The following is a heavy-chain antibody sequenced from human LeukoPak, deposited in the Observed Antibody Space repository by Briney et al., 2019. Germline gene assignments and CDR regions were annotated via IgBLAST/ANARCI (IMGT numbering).Heavy chain of an antibody. CDR3: AKDHYYGSGSYYTPDY. CDR1: GFTFDDYA. D-gene: IGHD3-10*01. V-gene: IGHV3-9*01. Sequence: PGGSLRLSCAASGFTFDDYAMHWVRQAPGKGLEWVSGISWNSGSIGYADSVKGRSTISRDNAKNSLYLQMNSLRAEDTALYYCAKDHYYGSGSYYTPDYWGQGTLVTVSS. CDR2: ISWNSGSI. J-gene: IGHJ4*02.